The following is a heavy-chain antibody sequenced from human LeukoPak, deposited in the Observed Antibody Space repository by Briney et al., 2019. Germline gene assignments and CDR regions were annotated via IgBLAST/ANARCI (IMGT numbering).Heavy chain of an antibody. V-gene: IGHV1-46*01. Sequence: GASVKVSCKVSGYTLTELSMHWVRQAPGQGLEWMGIINPSGGSTSYAQKFQGRVTMTRDTSTSTVYMELSSLRSEDTAVYYCARDQSGITGTNWFDPWGQGTLVTVSS. CDR3: ARDQSGITGTNWFDP. J-gene: IGHJ5*02. CDR1: GYTLTELS. CDR2: INPSGGST. D-gene: IGHD1-20*01.